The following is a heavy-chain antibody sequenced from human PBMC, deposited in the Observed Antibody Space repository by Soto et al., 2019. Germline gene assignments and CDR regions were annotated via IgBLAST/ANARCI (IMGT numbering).Heavy chain of an antibody. CDR3: ARGPGITMVRGVIIRPRWFDP. CDR2: INHSGST. Sequence: TLSLTCAVYGGSFSGYYWSWIRQPPGKGLEWIGEINHSGSTNYNPSLKSRVTISVDTSKNQFSLKLSSVTAADTAVYYCARGPGITMVRGVIIRPRWFDPWGQGTLVTVS. V-gene: IGHV4-34*01. CDR1: GGSFSGYY. D-gene: IGHD3-10*01. J-gene: IGHJ5*02.